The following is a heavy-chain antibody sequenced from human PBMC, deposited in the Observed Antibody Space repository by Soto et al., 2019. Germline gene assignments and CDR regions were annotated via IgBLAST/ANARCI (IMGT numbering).Heavy chain of an antibody. J-gene: IGHJ4*02. Sequence: GASVKVSCKASGYTFTSYAMHWVRHAPGRRREWMGWINAGNGNTKYSQKFQGRVTITRDTSASTAYMELSSLRSEDTAVYYCAREGPLTYYYGSGSYYLDYWGQGTLVPVSS. D-gene: IGHD3-10*01. CDR2: INAGNGNT. V-gene: IGHV1-3*01. CDR1: GYTFTSYA. CDR3: AREGPLTYYYGSGSYYLDY.